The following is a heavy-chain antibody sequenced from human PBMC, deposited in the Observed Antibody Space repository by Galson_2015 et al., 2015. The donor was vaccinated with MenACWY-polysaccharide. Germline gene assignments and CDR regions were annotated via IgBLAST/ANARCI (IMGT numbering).Heavy chain of an antibody. Sequence: SLRLSCAASGFTFSSSGMHWGRQAPGNGLEWVAVIWSDGSHQCYGDSAKGRFTLSRDNSKNTLYLQMNSLRAEDTAVYYCARDRTTMHYMDVWGKGTTVTVSS. CDR2: IWSDGSHQ. CDR3: ARDRTTMHYMDV. D-gene: IGHD1-1*01. V-gene: IGHV3-33*01. CDR1: GFTFSSSG. J-gene: IGHJ6*03.